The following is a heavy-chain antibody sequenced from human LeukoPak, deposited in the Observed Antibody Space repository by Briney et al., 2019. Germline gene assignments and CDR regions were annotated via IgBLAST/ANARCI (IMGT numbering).Heavy chain of an antibody. J-gene: IGHJ4*02. CDR2: IDPSDSYT. CDR1: GYSFTGYW. CDR3: ATGQNIGQADY. Sequence: EESLKISSKGSGYSFTGYWISWVRQMPGKGLEWMGRIDPSDSYTNYSPSFQGHVTISADKSISTAYLQWSSLKASDTAMYYCATGQNIGQADYWGQGTLVTVSS. V-gene: IGHV5-10-1*01. D-gene: IGHD2/OR15-2a*01.